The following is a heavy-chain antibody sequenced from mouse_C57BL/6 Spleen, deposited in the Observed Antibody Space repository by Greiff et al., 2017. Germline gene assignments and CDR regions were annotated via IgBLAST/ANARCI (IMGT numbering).Heavy chain of an antibody. J-gene: IGHJ1*03. CDR3: ARTLIYYDYDGRYFDV. D-gene: IGHD2-4*01. V-gene: IGHV1-50*01. Sequence: QVQLQQPGAELVKPGASVKLSCKASGYTFTSYWMQWVKQRPGQGLEWIGEIDPSDSYTNYNQKFKGKATLTVDTSSSTAYMQLSSLTSEDSAVYYCARTLIYYDYDGRYFDVWGTGTTVTVSS. CDR1: GYTFTSYW. CDR2: IDPSDSYT.